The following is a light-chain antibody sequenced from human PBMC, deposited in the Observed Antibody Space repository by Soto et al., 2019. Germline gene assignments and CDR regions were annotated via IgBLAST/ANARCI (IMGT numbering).Light chain of an antibody. CDR3: QSYDSSLSGVV. CDR2: GNS. V-gene: IGLV1-40*01. J-gene: IGLJ2*01. Sequence: QSVLTQPPSVSGAPGQRVTISCTGSSSNIGAGYDVHWYQQLPGTAPKLLIYGNSNRPSGVPDRFSGSKSGTSASLAITGLHAEDEADYYGQSYDSSLSGVVFGGGTKLPVL. CDR1: SSNIGAGYD.